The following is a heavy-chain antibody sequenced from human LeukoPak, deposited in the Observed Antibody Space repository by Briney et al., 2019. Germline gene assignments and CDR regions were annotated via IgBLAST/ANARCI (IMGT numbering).Heavy chain of an antibody. CDR3: ARDLGSGRNSDY. Sequence: PSETLSLTCAVSGYSISSGYHWGWIRQPPGKGLEWIASANSGGASYNPSLKSRATISLDTSNNQFSLELRSVTAADTAVYYCARDLGSGRNSDYWGQGTLVTVSS. CDR1: GYSISSGYH. CDR2: ANSGGA. D-gene: IGHD7-27*01. V-gene: IGHV4-38-2*02. J-gene: IGHJ4*02.